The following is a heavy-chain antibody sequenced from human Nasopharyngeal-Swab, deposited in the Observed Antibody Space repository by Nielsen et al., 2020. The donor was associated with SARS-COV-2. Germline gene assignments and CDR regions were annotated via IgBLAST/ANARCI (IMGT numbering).Heavy chain of an antibody. J-gene: IGHJ6*02. D-gene: IGHD2-8*01. CDR2: ISYEGSKK. CDR1: GFTFSSYA. CDR3: AKWMGVFMVYAVLGGLDV. V-gene: IGHV3-30*18. Sequence: GGSLRLSCAASGFTFSSYAMHWVRQAPGKGLEWVAVISYEGSKKEYADSVKGRFTISRDNSKNTLFLQMNSLTTEDTAVYYCAKWMGVFMVYAVLGGLDVWGQGTTVTVSS.